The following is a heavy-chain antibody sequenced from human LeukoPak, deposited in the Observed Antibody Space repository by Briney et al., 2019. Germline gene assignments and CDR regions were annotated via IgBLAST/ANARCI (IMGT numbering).Heavy chain of an antibody. J-gene: IGHJ4*02. V-gene: IGHV3-30*18. CDR3: AKAPGYAGS. CDR2: ISYDGSNK. CDR1: GFTFSSYG. D-gene: IGHD2-2*03. Sequence: PGGSLRLSCGASGFTFSSYGMHWVRQAPGKGLEWVAVISYDGSNKYYADSVKGRFTISRDNSKNTLYLQMNSLRAEDTAVYYCAKAPGYAGSWGQGTLVTVSS.